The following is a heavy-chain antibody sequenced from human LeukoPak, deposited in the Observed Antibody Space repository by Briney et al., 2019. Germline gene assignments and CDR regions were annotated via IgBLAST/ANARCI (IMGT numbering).Heavy chain of an antibody. D-gene: IGHD6-6*01. Sequence: PGGSLRLSCAASGFTFSSYSMNWVRQAPGKGLEWVSSNSSSSSYIYYADSVKGRFTISSDNAKNSLYLQMNSLRAEDTAVYYCATGSIAARPIWFDPWGQGTLVTVSS. CDR3: ATGSIAARPIWFDP. J-gene: IGHJ5*02. CDR2: NSSSSSYI. V-gene: IGHV3-21*01. CDR1: GFTFSSYS.